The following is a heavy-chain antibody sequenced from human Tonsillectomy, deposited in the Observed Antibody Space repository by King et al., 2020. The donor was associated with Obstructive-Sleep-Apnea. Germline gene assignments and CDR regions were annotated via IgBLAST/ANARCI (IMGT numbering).Heavy chain of an antibody. CDR1: GFTFDDYA. CDR2: ISWDGGST. Sequence: EVQLVESGGVVVQPGGSLRLSCAASGFTFDDYAMHWVRQAPGKGLEWVSVISWDGGSTYYADSVKGRITISRDNSKNSLYLQMNSLRAEDTALYYCAKDYAKRWVTIVGYWGQGTLVTVSS. D-gene: IGHD4-17*01. J-gene: IGHJ4*02. CDR3: AKDYAKRWVTIVGY. V-gene: IGHV3-43D*03.